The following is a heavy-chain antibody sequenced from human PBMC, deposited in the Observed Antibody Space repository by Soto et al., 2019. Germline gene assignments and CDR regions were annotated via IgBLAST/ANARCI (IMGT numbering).Heavy chain of an antibody. D-gene: IGHD3-10*01. CDR2: INHSGST. V-gene: IGHV4-34*01. Sequence: QVQLQHWGAGLLKPSETLSLTCAVYGGSFSGYYWSWIRQPPGKGLEWSGEINHSGSTNYNPSLKSRVSISVDTSTNQLSRKLSSVTAADTAVYYCARGRWMGSGSYYNSYYYYMDVWGKVTTVTVSS. J-gene: IGHJ6*03. CDR3: ARGRWMGSGSYYNSYYYYMDV. CDR1: GGSFSGYY.